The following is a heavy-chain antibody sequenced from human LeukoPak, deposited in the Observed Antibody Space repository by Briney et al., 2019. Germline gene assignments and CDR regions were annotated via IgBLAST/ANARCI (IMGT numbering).Heavy chain of an antibody. CDR2: ISAYNGNT. J-gene: IGHJ3*02. CDR1: GYTFTSYG. Sequence: ASVKVSCKASGYTFTSYGISWVRQAPGQGLEWMGWISAYNGNTNYAQKLQGRVTMTTDTSTSTAYMELRSLRSDDTAVYYCARDYLYDSSGPRDAFDIWGQGTMVTVSS. CDR3: ARDYLYDSSGPRDAFDI. V-gene: IGHV1-18*01. D-gene: IGHD3-22*01.